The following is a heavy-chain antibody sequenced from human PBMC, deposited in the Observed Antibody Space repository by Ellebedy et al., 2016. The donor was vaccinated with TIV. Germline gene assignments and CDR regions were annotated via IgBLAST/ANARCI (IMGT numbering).Heavy chain of an antibody. CDR1: GFTFSSYG. D-gene: IGHD3-10*01. J-gene: IGHJ6*02. CDR2: IWYDRSNK. Sequence: GGSLRLSCAASGFTFSSYGMHWVRQAPGKGLEWVTVIWYDRSNKYYADSVKGRFTISRDNAKNSVNLQMSSLRAEDTAVYYCARPTHYFGSGSPPYGIDVWGQGTTVTVSS. CDR3: ARPTHYFGSGSPPYGIDV. V-gene: IGHV3-33*01.